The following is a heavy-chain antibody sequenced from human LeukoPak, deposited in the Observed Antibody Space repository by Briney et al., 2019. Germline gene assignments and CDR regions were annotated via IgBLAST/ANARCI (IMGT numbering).Heavy chain of an antibody. CDR1: GFTFSSYE. D-gene: IGHD2-21*02. CDR3: ARAAHPVVVTSDY. CDR2: ISSSGRGI. Sequence: GGSLRLSCVVSGFTFSSYEMNWVRQAPGKGLEWVSYISSSGRGIHYADSVKGRFTISRDNAKNSVYLQMNGLRVEDTAVYYCARAAHPVVVTSDYWGQGTLVTVSS. V-gene: IGHV3-48*03. J-gene: IGHJ4*02.